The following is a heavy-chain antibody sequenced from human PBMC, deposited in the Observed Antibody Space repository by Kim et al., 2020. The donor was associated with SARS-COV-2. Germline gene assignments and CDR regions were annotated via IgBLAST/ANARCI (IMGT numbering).Heavy chain of an antibody. CDR3: ARDRKGTTFFDY. J-gene: IGHJ4*02. V-gene: IGHV4-31*02. D-gene: IGHD1-7*01. Sequence: YYNPSLKSRVTISVDTSKNQFSLKLSSVTAADTAVYYCARDRKGTTFFDYWGQGTLVTVSS.